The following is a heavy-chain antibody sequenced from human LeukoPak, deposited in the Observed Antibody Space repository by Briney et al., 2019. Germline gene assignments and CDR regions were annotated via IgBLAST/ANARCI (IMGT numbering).Heavy chain of an antibody. V-gene: IGHV3-53*04. CDR1: GLTVSSNY. J-gene: IGHJ4*02. D-gene: IGHD3-22*01. CDR2: IYSGEST. CDR3: AGTNYYDSSGYYRLDY. Sequence: PGGSLRLSCAASGLTVSSNYMSWVRQAPGKGLEWVSVIYSGESTYYADSVKGRFTVSRHNSKNTLYLQMNSLRAEDTAVYYCAGTNYYDSSGYYRLDYWGQGTLVTVSS.